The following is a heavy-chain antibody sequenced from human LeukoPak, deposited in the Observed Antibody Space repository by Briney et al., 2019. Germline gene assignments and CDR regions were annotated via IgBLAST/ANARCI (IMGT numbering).Heavy chain of an antibody. D-gene: IGHD6-19*01. V-gene: IGHV3-23*01. J-gene: IGHJ4*02. Sequence: GGSLRLSCAASGFTLCIYAMSWVHQAPRKGLEWVSAISGSGGSTSYADSVKGRFTISRDNSKNTLYLQMNSLRAEDTAVCYCAKLVLQGIAVAWYYWGQGTLVTVS. CDR3: AKLVLQGIAVAWYY. CDR2: ISGSGGST. CDR1: GFTLCIYA.